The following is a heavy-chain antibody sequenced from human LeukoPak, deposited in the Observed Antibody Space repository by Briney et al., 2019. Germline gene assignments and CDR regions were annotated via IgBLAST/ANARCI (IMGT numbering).Heavy chain of an antibody. D-gene: IGHD3-16*01. V-gene: IGHV4-34*01. CDR3: ARVRGLVDY. CDR1: GGSFSGYY. Sequence: SETLSLTCAVYGGSFSGYYWSWIRQPPGKGLEWTGEINHSGSTNYNPSLKSRVTISVDTSKNQFSLKLSSVTAADTAVYYCARVRGLVDYWGQGTLVTVSS. J-gene: IGHJ4*02. CDR2: INHSGST.